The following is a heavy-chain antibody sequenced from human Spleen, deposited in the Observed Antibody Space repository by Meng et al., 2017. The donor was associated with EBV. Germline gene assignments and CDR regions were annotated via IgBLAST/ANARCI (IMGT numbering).Heavy chain of an antibody. J-gene: IGHJ4*02. CDR1: GFSFSSYA. Sequence: EVELVESXGGVGEPXXSLXXXXXXAGFSFSSYAMSWVRQAPGEGLEWISAISGTGDTTYYADSVKGRFTISRDSSKNTFYLQMNSLRAEDTALYYCAKPAEGVVVIGATYYFDYWGQGTLVTVSS. CDR2: ISGTGDTT. CDR3: AKPAEGVVVIGATYYFDY. D-gene: IGHD2-21*01. V-gene: IGHV3-23*04.